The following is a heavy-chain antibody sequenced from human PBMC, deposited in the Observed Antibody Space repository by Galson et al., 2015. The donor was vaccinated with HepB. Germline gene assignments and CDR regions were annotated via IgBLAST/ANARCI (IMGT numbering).Heavy chain of an antibody. D-gene: IGHD2-2*02. J-gene: IGHJ5*02. CDR1: GGSISSSSYY. CDR2: IYYSGST. CDR3: ARPNTGYCSSTSCYTAPASFWFDP. Sequence: SETLSLTCTVSGGSISSSSYYWGWIRQPPGKGLEWIGSIYYSGSTYYNPSLKSRVTISVDTSKNQFSLKLSSVTAADTAVYYCARPNTGYCSSTSCYTAPASFWFDPWGQGTLVTVSS. V-gene: IGHV4-39*01.